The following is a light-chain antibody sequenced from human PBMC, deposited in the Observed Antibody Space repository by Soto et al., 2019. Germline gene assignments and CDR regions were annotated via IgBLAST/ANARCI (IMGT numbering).Light chain of an antibody. CDR2: GAS. V-gene: IGKV3-20*01. CDR1: QSVSSSY. CDR3: QQYGSSPPIT. J-gene: IGKJ5*01. Sequence: EILLTQSPGTLSLSPGEIATLSFRSSQSVSSSYLAWYQQKPGQAPRLLIYGASSRATGIPDRFSGSGSGTDFTLTISRLEPEDFAVYYCQQYGSSPPITFGQGTRLEIK.